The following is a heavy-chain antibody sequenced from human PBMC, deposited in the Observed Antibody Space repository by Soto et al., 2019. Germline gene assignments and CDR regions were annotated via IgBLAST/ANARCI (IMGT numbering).Heavy chain of an antibody. D-gene: IGHD3-22*01. J-gene: IGHJ5*02. CDR1: GYSISSGYY. Sequence: ASETLSLTCAVSGYSISSGYYWGWIRQPPGKGLEWIGSIYHSGSTYYNPSLKSRVTISVDTSKNQFSLKLSSVTAADTAVYYCAKGTDYYDSSGYYGPWGQGTLVTVSS. V-gene: IGHV4-38-2*01. CDR2: IYHSGST. CDR3: AKGTDYYDSSGYYGP.